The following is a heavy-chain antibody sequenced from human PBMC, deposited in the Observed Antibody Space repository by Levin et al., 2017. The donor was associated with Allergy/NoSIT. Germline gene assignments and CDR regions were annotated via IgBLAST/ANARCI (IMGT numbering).Heavy chain of an antibody. CDR3: AHMARYSSSWGYYDYYVDV. Sequence: SGPTLVKPTQTLTLTCTFSGFSLSTSGVGVGWIRQPPGKDLEWLALIYWDDDKRYSPSLKSRLTITKDTSKNQVVLTMTNMDPVDTATYYCAHMARYSSSWGYYDYYVDVWGNGTSVTVSS. CDR2: IYWDDDK. V-gene: IGHV2-5*02. CDR1: GFSLSTSGVG. J-gene: IGHJ6*03. D-gene: IGHD6-13*01.